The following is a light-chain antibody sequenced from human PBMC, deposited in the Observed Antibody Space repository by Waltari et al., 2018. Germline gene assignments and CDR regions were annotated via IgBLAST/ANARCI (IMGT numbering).Light chain of an antibody. CDR2: HAS. Sequence: IVMTQSPATLSVSPGERATLSCRASQSVTSSLAWYQQKPRQAPRLIIYHASTRATGVPTRFSGSGSGTEFTLTISSLQSEDFAVYYCQRYNNGGKTFGPGTKLEIK. CDR3: QRYNNGGKT. J-gene: IGKJ2*01. V-gene: IGKV3-15*01. CDR1: QSVTSS.